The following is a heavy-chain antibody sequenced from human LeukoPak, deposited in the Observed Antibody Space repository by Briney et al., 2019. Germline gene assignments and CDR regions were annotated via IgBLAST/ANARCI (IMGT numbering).Heavy chain of an antibody. CDR2: INHSGST. J-gene: IGHJ4*02. D-gene: IGHD4-23*01. CDR3: ARSAVAYFDY. V-gene: IGHV4-34*01. CDR1: GGSFSGYY. Sequence: PSETLSLTCAVYGGSFSGYYWSWIRQPPGKGLEWIGEINHSGSTNYNPSLKSRVTISVDTSKNQFSLKLSSVTAADTAVYYCARSAVAYFDYGGQGTLVTVSS.